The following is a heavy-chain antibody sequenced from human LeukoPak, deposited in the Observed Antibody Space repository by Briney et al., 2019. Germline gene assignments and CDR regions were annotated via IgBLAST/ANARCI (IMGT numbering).Heavy chain of an antibody. CDR3: ARGQYCTNGVCYDAFDI. V-gene: IGHV3-33*01. J-gene: IGHJ3*02. D-gene: IGHD2-8*01. Sequence: GGSLRLSCAASGFTFSSFGMHWVRQAPGKGLEWVALTWSDGSDYFYPDSVKGRFTISRDNSKNTVYLQMNSLRDEDTAVYFCARGQYCTNGVCYDAFDIWGQGTTVTASS. CDR2: TWSDGSDY. CDR1: GFTFSSFG.